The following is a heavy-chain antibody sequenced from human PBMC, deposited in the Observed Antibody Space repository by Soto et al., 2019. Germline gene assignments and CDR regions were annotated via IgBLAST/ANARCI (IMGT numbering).Heavy chain of an antibody. D-gene: IGHD6-19*01. J-gene: IGHJ6*02. Sequence: GGSLRLSCAASGFTFSNAWMNWVRQAPGKGLEWVGRIKSKTDGGTTDYAAPVKGRFTISRDDSKNTLYLQMNSLKTEDTAVYYCTTGRSGWYVGSYYYYGMDVWGQGTTVTVSS. CDR1: GFTFSNAW. CDR3: TTGRSGWYVGSYYYYGMDV. CDR2: IKSKTDGGTT. V-gene: IGHV3-15*07.